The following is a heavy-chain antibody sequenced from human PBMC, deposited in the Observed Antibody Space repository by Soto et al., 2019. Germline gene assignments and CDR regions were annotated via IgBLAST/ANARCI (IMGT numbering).Heavy chain of an antibody. Sequence: EVQLVESGGGLVQPGGSLRLSCAASGFTFSSYWKSWVRQAPGKGLEWVANIKQDGSEKYYVDSVKGRFTISRDNAKNSLYLQMNSLRAEDTAVYYCAREHYGDYAYDYWGQGTLVTVSS. CDR1: GFTFSSYW. CDR2: IKQDGSEK. CDR3: AREHYGDYAYDY. D-gene: IGHD4-17*01. V-gene: IGHV3-7*01. J-gene: IGHJ4*02.